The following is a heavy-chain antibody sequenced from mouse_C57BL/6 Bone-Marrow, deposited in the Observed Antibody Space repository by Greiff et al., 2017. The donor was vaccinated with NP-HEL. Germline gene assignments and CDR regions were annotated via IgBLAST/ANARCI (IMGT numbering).Heavy chain of an antibody. V-gene: IGHV2-2*01. Sequence: QVQLKESGPGLVQPSQSLSITCTVSGFSLTSSGVHWVRQSPGKGLEWLGVIWSGGSTDYNAAFISRLSISKDNSKSQVFFKMNSLQADDTAIYYGARFTTHYYAMDYWGQGTSVTVSS. CDR1: GFSLTSSG. CDR3: ARFTTHYYAMDY. D-gene: IGHD1-1*01. CDR2: IWSGGST. J-gene: IGHJ4*01.